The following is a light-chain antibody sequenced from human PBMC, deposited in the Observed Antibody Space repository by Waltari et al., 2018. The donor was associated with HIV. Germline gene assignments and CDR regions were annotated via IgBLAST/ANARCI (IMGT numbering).Light chain of an antibody. Sequence: QSVLPQPPSASGTPGHRVTISCSGSSSNIGSNTVNWTQQLPGTAPKRLTYSNNQRPSGVPDRFSGSRSGTSASLAISGLQSEDEADYYCAAWDDSLNGNWVFGGGTKLTVL. CDR3: AAWDDSLNGNWV. CDR2: SNN. V-gene: IGLV1-44*01. J-gene: IGLJ3*02. CDR1: SSNIGSNT.